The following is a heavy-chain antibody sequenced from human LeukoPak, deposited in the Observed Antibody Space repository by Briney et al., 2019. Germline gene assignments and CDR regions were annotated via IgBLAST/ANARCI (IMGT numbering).Heavy chain of an antibody. Sequence: GGSLRLSCAASGFTFSSYAMIWIRHAPGKGLEWVSAISGSGGSTYYADSVKGRFTISRDNSKNTLYLQMNSLRAEDTAVYYCAKEKRSIAVAGPDYWGQGTLVTVSP. CDR1: GFTFSSYA. CDR2: ISGSGGST. J-gene: IGHJ4*02. D-gene: IGHD6-19*01. V-gene: IGHV3-23*01. CDR3: AKEKRSIAVAGPDY.